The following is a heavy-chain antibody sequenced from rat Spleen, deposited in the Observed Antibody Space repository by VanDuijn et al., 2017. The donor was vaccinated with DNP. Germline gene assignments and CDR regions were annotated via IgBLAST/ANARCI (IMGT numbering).Heavy chain of an antibody. Sequence: EVQVVESGGGLVQPGRSLRLSCAASGFTFNDYYMAWVRQAPKKGLEWVASISYEGSSIYYGDSVKGRFTISRDNARSTLYLQMDSLRSEDTATYYCATYRDSYAHAMDAWGQGTSVTVSS. CDR2: ISYEGSSI. CDR3: ATYRDSYAHAMDA. CDR1: GFTFNDYY. J-gene: IGHJ4*01. V-gene: IGHV5-22*01. D-gene: IGHD1-12*01.